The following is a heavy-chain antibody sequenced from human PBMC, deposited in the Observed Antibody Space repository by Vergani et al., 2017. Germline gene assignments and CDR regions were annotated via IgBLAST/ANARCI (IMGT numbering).Heavy chain of an antibody. Sequence: EVQLVQSGAEMKKPGESLKISCQTSGYSFNTYWIAWVRQRPGKGLEWIGAIFPDDSDTRYNPSFQGQVAISADRSTNIAYLQWSSLKASDSAMYYCARLSLPRITLNWFGPWGQGTLVTVSS. CDR2: IFPDDSDT. CDR1: GYSFNTYW. D-gene: IGHD3-10*01. V-gene: IGHV5-51*01. CDR3: ARLSLPRITLNWFGP. J-gene: IGHJ5*02.